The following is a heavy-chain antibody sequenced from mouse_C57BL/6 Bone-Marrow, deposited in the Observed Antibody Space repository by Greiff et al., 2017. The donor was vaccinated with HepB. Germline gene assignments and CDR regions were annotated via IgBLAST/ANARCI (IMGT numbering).Heavy chain of an antibody. CDR3: ARRRDYYAMDY. D-gene: IGHD3-3*01. Sequence: EVKLEESGGGLVQPGGSLKLSCAASGFTFSDYGMAWVRQAPRKGPEWVAFISNLAYSIYYADTVTGRFTISRENAKNTLYLEMSSLRSEDTAMYYCARRRDYYAMDYWGQGTSVTVSS. J-gene: IGHJ4*01. V-gene: IGHV5-15*04. CDR1: GFTFSDYG. CDR2: ISNLAYSI.